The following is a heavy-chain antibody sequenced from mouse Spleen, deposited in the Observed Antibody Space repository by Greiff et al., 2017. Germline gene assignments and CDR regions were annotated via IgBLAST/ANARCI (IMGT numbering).Heavy chain of an antibody. V-gene: IGHV5-9*04. CDR1: GFTFSSYA. J-gene: IGHJ4*01. CDR3: ARPMITCYAMDY. Sequence: EVKLMESGGGLVKLGGSLKLSCAASGFTFSSYAMSWVRQTPEKRLEWVATISSGGGNTYYPDSVKGRFTISRDNAKNTLYLQMSSLKSEDTAMYYCARPMITCYAMDYWGQGTSVTVSS. CDR2: ISSGGGNT. D-gene: IGHD2-4*01.